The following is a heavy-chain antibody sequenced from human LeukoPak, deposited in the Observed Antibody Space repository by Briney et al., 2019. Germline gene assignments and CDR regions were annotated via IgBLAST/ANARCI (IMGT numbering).Heavy chain of an antibody. CDR2: INPNSGGT. CDR1: GYTFTGYY. J-gene: IGHJ4*02. Sequence: ASVKVSCKASGYTFTGYYMHWVRQAPGQGLEWMGWINPNSGGTNYAQKFQGRVTMTRDTSISTAYMELSRLRSDDTAVYYCARVLPDSSGWYVQEMDYWGQGTLVTVSS. D-gene: IGHD6-19*01. CDR3: ARVLPDSSGWYVQEMDY. V-gene: IGHV1-2*02.